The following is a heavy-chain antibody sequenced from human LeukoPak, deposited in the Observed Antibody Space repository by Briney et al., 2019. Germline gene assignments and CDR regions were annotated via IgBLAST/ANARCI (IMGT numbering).Heavy chain of an antibody. CDR1: GGSFSGYY. Sequence: SPSETLSLTCTVFGGSFSGYYWSWIRQSPGKGLEWIGEINHSRTTNYNPSLKSRVTISVDTSKNQFSLKLSSVTAADTAVYYCARQDYGDYLPPIDYWGQGTLVTVSS. V-gene: IGHV4-34*01. D-gene: IGHD4-17*01. J-gene: IGHJ4*02. CDR3: ARQDYGDYLPPIDY. CDR2: INHSRTT.